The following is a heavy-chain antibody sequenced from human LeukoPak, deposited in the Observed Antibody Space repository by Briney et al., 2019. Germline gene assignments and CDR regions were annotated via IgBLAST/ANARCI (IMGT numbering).Heavy chain of an antibody. CDR1: GGSISSSSYY. CDR3: ARQESVAGTEVDF. J-gene: IGHJ4*02. D-gene: IGHD6-19*01. V-gene: IGHV4-39*01. CDR2: IYYSGST. Sequence: SETLSLTCTVSGGSISSSSYYWDWIRQPPGKGLEWIGSIYYSGSTYYNPSLKSRVTMSVDTSKNQLSLKLSSVTAADTAMYYCARQESVAGTEVDFWGQGILVSVSS.